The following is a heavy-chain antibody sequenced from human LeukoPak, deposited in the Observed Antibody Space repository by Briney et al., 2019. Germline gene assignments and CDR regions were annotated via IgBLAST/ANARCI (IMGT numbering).Heavy chain of an antibody. CDR3: AREGQQLPNDAFDI. D-gene: IGHD6-13*01. CDR1: GGSISSYY. Sequence: PSETLSLTCTVSGGSISSYYWSWIRQPAGKGLEWIGRIYTSGSTNYNPSLKSRVTMSVDKSKNQFSLKLSSVTAADTAVYYCAREGQQLPNDAFDIWGQGTMVTVSS. CDR2: IYTSGST. V-gene: IGHV4-4*07. J-gene: IGHJ3*02.